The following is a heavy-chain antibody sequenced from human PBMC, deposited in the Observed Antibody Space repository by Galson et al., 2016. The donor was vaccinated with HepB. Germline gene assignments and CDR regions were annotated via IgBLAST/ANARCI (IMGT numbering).Heavy chain of an antibody. J-gene: IGHJ5*02. CDR3: AHRKNSVSLNWFEP. V-gene: IGHV2-5*01. CDR1: GFSLNAGQVG. Sequence: PALVKPTQTLTLTCTFSGFSLNAGQVGVGWIRQPPGKALEWLALIYWNDDRRYSPSLKSRLTIHKDTSKNQVVLTMTNMDPENTPTYYCAHRKNSVSLNWFEPWGQGILVTVSS. CDR2: IYWNDDR. D-gene: IGHD2-21*01.